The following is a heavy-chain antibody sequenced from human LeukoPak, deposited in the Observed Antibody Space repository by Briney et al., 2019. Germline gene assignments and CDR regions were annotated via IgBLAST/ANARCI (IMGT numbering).Heavy chain of an antibody. CDR1: GFTFSSYA. D-gene: IGHD3-22*01. V-gene: IGHV3-30*04. CDR2: ISYDGSNK. Sequence: GGSLRLSCAASGFTFSSYAMHWVRQAPGKGLEWVAVISYDGSNKYYADSVKGRFTISRDNSKNTLYLQMNSLRAEDTAVYYCAKDVRYDSSRYFDYWGRGTLVTVSS. J-gene: IGHJ4*02. CDR3: AKDVRYDSSRYFDY.